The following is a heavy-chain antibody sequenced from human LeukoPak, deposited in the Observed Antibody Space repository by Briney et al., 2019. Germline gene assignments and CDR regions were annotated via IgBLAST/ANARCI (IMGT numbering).Heavy chain of an antibody. J-gene: IGHJ4*02. Sequence: GGSLRLSCAASGFTFSNAWMSWVRQAPGKGLEWVGRIKSKTDGGTTDYAAPVKGRFTISRDDSKNTLYLQMNSLKTEDTAVYYCTTDHRYDSSGYYYFDYWGQGTLVTVSS. CDR1: GFTFSNAW. V-gene: IGHV3-15*01. CDR3: TTDHRYDSSGYYYFDY. CDR2: IKSKTDGGTT. D-gene: IGHD3-22*01.